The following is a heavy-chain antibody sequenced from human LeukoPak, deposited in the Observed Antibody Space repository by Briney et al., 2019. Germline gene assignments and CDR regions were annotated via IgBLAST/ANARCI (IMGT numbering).Heavy chain of an antibody. CDR3: AKALGYTAGGFVDY. Sequence: PGGSLRLSCAASGFTSSAIHWVRQAPGKGLEWVSYISSSGSTIYYADSVKGRFTIFRDNSKNTLYLQMDSLRAEDTAVYYCAKALGYTAGGFVDYWGQGTLVTVSS. V-gene: IGHV3-48*01. CDR1: GFTSSAI. D-gene: IGHD5-18*01. CDR2: ISSSGSTI. J-gene: IGHJ4*02.